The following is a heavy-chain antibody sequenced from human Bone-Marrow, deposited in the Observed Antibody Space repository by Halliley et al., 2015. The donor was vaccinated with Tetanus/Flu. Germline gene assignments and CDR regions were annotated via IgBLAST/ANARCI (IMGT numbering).Heavy chain of an antibody. CDR1: GGSITSDSFY. D-gene: IGHD2-21*02. CDR2: IFHSGSA. V-gene: IGHV4-31*03. Sequence: TLSLTCTVSGGSITSDSFYWSWIRQDPRKGLEWIGYIFHSGSAYYNPSLRSRLTISAYTSKNQFSLRLTSVTAADTAIYYCARAVTGMWQDFNWFDPWGQGMLVTVSS. CDR3: ARAVTGMWQDFNWFDP. J-gene: IGHJ5*02.